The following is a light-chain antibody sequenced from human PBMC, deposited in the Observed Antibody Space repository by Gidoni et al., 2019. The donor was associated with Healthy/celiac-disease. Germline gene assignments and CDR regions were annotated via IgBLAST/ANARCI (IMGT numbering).Light chain of an antibody. V-gene: IGKV1-5*03. CDR1: QSISSW. J-gene: IGKJ1*01. Sequence: DIQMTQSPSTLSPSVGDRVTIPCRASQSISSWLAWYQQKPGKAPKLLIYTASSLESGVPSRFSGSGSGTEFTLTISSLQPDDFATYYCQQYNSWTFGQGTKVEIK. CDR3: QQYNSWT. CDR2: TAS.